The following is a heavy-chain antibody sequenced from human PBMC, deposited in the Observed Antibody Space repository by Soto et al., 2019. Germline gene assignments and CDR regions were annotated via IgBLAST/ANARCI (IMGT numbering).Heavy chain of an antibody. D-gene: IGHD5-18*01. V-gene: IGHV1-46*01. Sequence: ASVKVSCRASGYTFPGYYMHWVRQAPGQGREWMGIINPSAGSTSYAQKFQGRVTMTRDTSTSTVYMELSSLRSEGTAVYYCAREFQCPWIQPRNRGDYGMDVWGQGTTVTVSS. CDR2: INPSAGST. CDR1: GYTFPGYY. J-gene: IGHJ6*02. CDR3: AREFQCPWIQPRNRGDYGMDV.